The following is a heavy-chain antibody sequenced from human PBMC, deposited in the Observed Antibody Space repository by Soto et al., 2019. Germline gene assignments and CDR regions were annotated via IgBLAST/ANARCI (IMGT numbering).Heavy chain of an antibody. CDR3: ARGLRRQLLNWFDP. Sequence: SETLSLTCTVSGGSISSYYWSWIRQPPGKGLEWIGYIYYIGSTNYNPSLRSRVTISVDTSKNQFSLKLSSVTAADTAVYYCARGLRRQLLNWFDPWGQGTLVTVSS. D-gene: IGHD2-2*01. J-gene: IGHJ5*02. CDR1: GGSISSYY. CDR2: IYYIGST. V-gene: IGHV4-59*01.